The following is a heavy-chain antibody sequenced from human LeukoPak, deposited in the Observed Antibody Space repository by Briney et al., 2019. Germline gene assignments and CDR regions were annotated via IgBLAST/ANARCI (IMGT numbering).Heavy chain of an antibody. Sequence: GGSLRLSCAASGFTFSSYAMHWVRQAPGKGLEWVAVISYDGSNKYYADSVKGRFTISRDNSKNTLYLQMNSLRAEDTAVCYCARDVYSSGWYYFDYWGQGTLVTVSS. J-gene: IGHJ4*02. CDR2: ISYDGSNK. CDR3: ARDVYSSGWYYFDY. V-gene: IGHV3-30*01. CDR1: GFTFSSYA. D-gene: IGHD6-19*01.